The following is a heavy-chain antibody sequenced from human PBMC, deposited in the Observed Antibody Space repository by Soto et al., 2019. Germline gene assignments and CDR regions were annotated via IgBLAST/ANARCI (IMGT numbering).Heavy chain of an antibody. CDR3: AHTYPPAFDI. J-gene: IGHJ3*02. V-gene: IGHV2-5*02. Sequence: QITLKESGPTLVKPTQTLTLTCTFSGISLSTSKVGVGWIRQPPGRALEWLALIYWDDDKRYSPSLNSRLTITKDTSKNQVVLTMTIMDPVDTATYYCAHTYPPAFDIWGQGTMVTVSS. CDR2: IYWDDDK. CDR1: GISLSTSKVG. D-gene: IGHD3-16*01.